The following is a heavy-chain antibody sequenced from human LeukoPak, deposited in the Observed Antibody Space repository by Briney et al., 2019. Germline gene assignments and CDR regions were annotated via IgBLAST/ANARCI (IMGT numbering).Heavy chain of an antibody. J-gene: IGHJ5*02. CDR2: IYYSGST. CDR1: GGSFSGYY. V-gene: IGHV4-59*01. D-gene: IGHD3-3*01. Sequence: PSETLSLTCAVYGGSFSGYYWSWIRQPPGKGLEWIGYIYYSGSTNYNPSLKSRVTISVDTSKNQFSLKLSSVTAADTAVYYCAGEYYDFWSGHNWFDPWGQGTLVTVSS. CDR3: AGEYYDFWSGHNWFDP.